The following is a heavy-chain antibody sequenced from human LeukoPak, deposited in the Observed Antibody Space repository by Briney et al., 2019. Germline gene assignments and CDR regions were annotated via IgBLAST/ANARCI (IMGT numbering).Heavy chain of an antibody. J-gene: IGHJ5*02. Sequence: GGSLRLSCAASGFTFSSYEMNWVRQAPGKGLKWVSYISSSGSTIYYADSVKGRFTISRDNAKNSLYLQMNSLRAEDTAVYYCASHEYSSGPDWFDPWGQGTLVTVSS. CDR2: ISSSGSTI. CDR3: ASHEYSSGPDWFDP. D-gene: IGHD6-19*01. CDR1: GFTFSSYE. V-gene: IGHV3-48*03.